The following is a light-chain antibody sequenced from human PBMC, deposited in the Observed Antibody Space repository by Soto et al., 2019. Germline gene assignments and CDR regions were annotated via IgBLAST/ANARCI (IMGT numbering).Light chain of an antibody. J-gene: IGLJ2*01. V-gene: IGLV2-14*01. Sequence: QSALTQPASVSGSPGQSITICCTGTSSDVGAYNYVSWYQQHPGKAPKLMISEVSKRPSGVSNRFSGSKSGNTASLTISGLQDEDEAHYYCSSFTSSNTVVFGAGTKLTVL. CDR1: SSDVGAYNY. CDR3: SSFTSSNTVV. CDR2: EVS.